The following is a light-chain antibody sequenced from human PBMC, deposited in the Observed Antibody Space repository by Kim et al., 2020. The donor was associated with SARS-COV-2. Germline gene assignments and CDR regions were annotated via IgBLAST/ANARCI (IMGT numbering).Light chain of an antibody. CDR1: SGHSSYV. CDR3: QTWGTGIRV. Sequence: SVKLTSTLSSGHSSYVSAWHQQQPEKGPRYLMRLNSDGSHSKGDGVPDRFSGSSSGAERYLTISSLQSEDEADYYCQTWGTGIRVFGGGTKLTVL. V-gene: IGLV4-69*01. J-gene: IGLJ3*02. CDR2: LNSDGSH.